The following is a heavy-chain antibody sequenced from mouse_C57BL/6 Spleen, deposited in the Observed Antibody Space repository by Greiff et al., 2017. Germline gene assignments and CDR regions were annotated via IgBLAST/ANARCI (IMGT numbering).Heavy chain of an antibody. Sequence: EVKLQESGPGLVKPSQSLSLTCSVTGYSITSGYYWNWIRQFPGNKLEWMGYISYDGSNNYNPSLKNRISITRDTSKNQFFLKLNSVTTEDTATYYCARIDGYWGQGTSVTVSS. J-gene: IGHJ4*01. CDR2: ISYDGSN. D-gene: IGHD2-3*01. V-gene: IGHV3-6*01. CDR3: ARIDGY. CDR1: GYSITSGYY.